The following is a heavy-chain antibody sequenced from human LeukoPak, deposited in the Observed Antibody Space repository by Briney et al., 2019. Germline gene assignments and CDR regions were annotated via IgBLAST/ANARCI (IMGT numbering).Heavy chain of an antibody. D-gene: IGHD5-12*01. CDR3: ARVRHSGYVGDAFDI. CDR1: GFTFSSYA. V-gene: IGHV3-64*01. J-gene: IGHJ3*02. Sequence: PGGSLRLSCAASGFTFSSYAMHWVRQAPGKGLEYVSAISSNGGSTYYANSVKGRFTISRDNSKNTLYLQMGGLRAEDMAVYYCARVRHSGYVGDAFDIWGQGTMVTVSS. CDR2: ISSNGGST.